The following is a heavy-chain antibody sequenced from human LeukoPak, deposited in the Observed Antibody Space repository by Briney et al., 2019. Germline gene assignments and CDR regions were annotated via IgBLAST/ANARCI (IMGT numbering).Heavy chain of an antibody. CDR2: IPGSGGAT. CDR1: GFTFSSYA. J-gene: IGHJ6*02. Sequence: GGSLRLSCEASGFTFSSYAIRWVRQAPGTGLEWVSSIPGSGGATYYADSVRGRFSISRDSSKNTVYLQMNSLRDEDTAVYYCARARPWDSSRSYYFGMDVWGHGTTVTVSS. V-gene: IGHV3-23*01. CDR3: ARARPWDSSRSYYFGMDV. D-gene: IGHD3-22*01.